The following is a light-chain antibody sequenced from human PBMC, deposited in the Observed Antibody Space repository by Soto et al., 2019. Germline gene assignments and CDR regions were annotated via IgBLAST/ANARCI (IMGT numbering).Light chain of an antibody. CDR2: EVT. CDR1: SSDVGGYNY. V-gene: IGLV2-14*01. CDR3: CSYTSDSTLV. Sequence: QSALTQSASVSGSPGQSITISCTGTSSDVGGYNYVSWYQQHPGKVPKLMIYEVTNRPSGVSDRFSGSKSGYTASLTISGLQAEDEADYYCCSYTSDSTLVFGTGTKVTVL. J-gene: IGLJ1*01.